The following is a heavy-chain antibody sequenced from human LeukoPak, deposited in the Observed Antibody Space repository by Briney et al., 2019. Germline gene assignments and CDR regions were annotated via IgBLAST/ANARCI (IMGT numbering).Heavy chain of an antibody. J-gene: IGHJ5*02. V-gene: IGHV1-69*05. CDR1: GGTFSSYA. D-gene: IGHD5-18*01. CDR3: ARDKLLVGYSYGHLPGNWFDP. CDR2: IIPIFGTA. Sequence: ASVKVSCKAPGGTFSSYAISWVRQAPGQGLEWMGRIIPIFGTANYAQKFQGRVTITTDESTSTAYMELSSLRSEDTAVYYCARDKLLVGYSYGHLPGNWFDPWGQGTLVTVSS.